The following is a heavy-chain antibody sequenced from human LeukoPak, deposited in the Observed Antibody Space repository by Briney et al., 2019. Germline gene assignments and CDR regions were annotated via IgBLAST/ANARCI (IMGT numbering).Heavy chain of an antibody. CDR1: GGTFSSYA. Sequence: SVKVSCKASGGTFSSYAIIWVRQAPGQGLEWMGGIIPIFGTANYAQKFQGRVTITTDESTSTAYMELSSLRSEGTAVYYCARDNYAGANWFDPWGQGTLVTVSS. J-gene: IGHJ5*02. CDR2: IIPIFGTA. V-gene: IGHV1-69*05. CDR3: ARDNYAGANWFDP. D-gene: IGHD1-7*01.